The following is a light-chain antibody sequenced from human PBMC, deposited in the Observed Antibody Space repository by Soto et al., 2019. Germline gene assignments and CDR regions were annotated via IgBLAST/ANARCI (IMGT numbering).Light chain of an antibody. J-gene: IGKJ1*01. V-gene: IGKV3-20*01. CDR3: EQDGSSPPWT. CDR2: GAS. Sequence: EIVLTQSPGTLSLSPGERATLSCRASQSVSSSYLAWYQQKPGQAPRLLIYGASSRATGIPDRFSGSGSGTNFTLSISRLEPEEFAVYYCEQDGSSPPWTFGQGTKVEIK. CDR1: QSVSSSY.